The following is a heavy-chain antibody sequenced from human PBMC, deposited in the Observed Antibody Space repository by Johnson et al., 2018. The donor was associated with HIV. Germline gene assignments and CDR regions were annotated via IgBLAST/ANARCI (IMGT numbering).Heavy chain of an antibody. V-gene: IGHV3-30-3*01. J-gene: IGHJ3*02. CDR1: GFTFSSYA. CDR2: ISYDGSNK. CDR3: ARDADTAMVTGGSCDS. Sequence: QEQLVESGGGVVQPGRSLRLSCAASGFTFSSYAMHWVRQAPGKGLEWVAVISYDGSNKYYADSVKGRFTISRDNSKNTLYLQMNSLRAEDTAVYYCARDADTAMVTGGSCDSWGQGTMVTVSS. D-gene: IGHD5-18*01.